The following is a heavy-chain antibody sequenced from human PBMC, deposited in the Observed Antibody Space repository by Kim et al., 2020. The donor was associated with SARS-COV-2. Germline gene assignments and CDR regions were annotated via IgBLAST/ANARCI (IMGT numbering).Heavy chain of an antibody. V-gene: IGHV4-59*09. CDR3: ARGHSSRGLRGYWYFDL. Sequence: LKSPVTRSVDTSKNQFSLKLSSVTAADTAVYYCARGHSSRGLRGYWYFDLWGRGTLVTVSS. D-gene: IGHD6-13*01. J-gene: IGHJ2*01.